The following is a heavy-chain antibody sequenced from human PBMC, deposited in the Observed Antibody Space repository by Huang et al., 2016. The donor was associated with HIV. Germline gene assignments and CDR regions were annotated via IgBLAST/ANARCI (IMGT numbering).Heavy chain of an antibody. V-gene: IGHV3-23*01. CDR1: RFIFSYYE. Sequence: DVELLESGGGLVQPGGSLRLSCAASRFIFSYYEMNWVRQAPGKGLEWVSRIRGTGERTSSGDSMKGRFTVSRDNSKNTLYLQMSSLRAEDTAVYYCAKEYSSGWYSWGQGTLVTV. CDR2: IRGTGERT. D-gene: IGHD6-19*01. CDR3: AKEYSSGWYS. J-gene: IGHJ4*02.